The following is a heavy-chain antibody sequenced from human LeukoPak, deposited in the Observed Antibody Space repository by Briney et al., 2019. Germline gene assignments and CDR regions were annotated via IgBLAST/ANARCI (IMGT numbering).Heavy chain of an antibody. CDR3: ARVAKERVGGVYCFDY. J-gene: IGHJ4*02. CDR1: GFTFSDYD. CDR2: IGTAGDT. Sequence: PAGGSLRLSCAASGFTFSDYDMHWVRQATGKGLEWVSAIGTAGDTYYTGSVKGRFTISRENAKNSLYLQMNSLRAGDTAVYYCARVAKERVGGVYCFDYWGQGTLVTVSS. V-gene: IGHV3-13*01. D-gene: IGHD1-1*01.